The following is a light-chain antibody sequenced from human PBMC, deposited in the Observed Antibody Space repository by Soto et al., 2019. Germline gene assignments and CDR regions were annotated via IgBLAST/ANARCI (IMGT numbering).Light chain of an antibody. CDR3: QQLNFYPLT. J-gene: IGKJ4*01. CDR1: QGINTY. CDR2: GAS. V-gene: IGKV1-9*01. Sequence: IPLTQSPSSLSASVGDRVTITCRASQGINTYLAWYQEKPGKAPKILLSGASTVQSGVPSRFSGSGSGTDFTLTISSLQPEDFATYYCQQLNFYPLTFGGGTKVEIK.